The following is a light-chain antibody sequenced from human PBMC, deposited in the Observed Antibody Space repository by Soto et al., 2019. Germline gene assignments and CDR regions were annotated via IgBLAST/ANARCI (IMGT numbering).Light chain of an antibody. CDR2: EVS. J-gene: IGLJ1*01. CDR1: SSDVGGYKY. Sequence: QSALAQPASVSGSPGQSITISCTGTSSDVGGYKYVSWYQQHPDKAPKLIIFEVSNRPSGISSRFSGSKSGNTASLTISGLQAEDEADYYCASYTSSATYNYVFGTGTKVTVL. V-gene: IGLV2-14*01. CDR3: ASYTSSATYNYV.